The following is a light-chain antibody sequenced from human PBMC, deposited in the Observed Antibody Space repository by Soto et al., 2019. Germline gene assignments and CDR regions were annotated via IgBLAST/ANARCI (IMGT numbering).Light chain of an antibody. Sequence: EIVMTQSPATLSVSPGERATLSCRASQSVNSNLAWYQQKPGQAPTLLIYDASTSATGIPVRFSGSGSGTEFTLTISNLQSEDFAVYYCQQFDNRPPVTFGQGTRLEIK. V-gene: IGKV3-15*01. CDR1: QSVNSN. CDR3: QQFDNRPPVT. J-gene: IGKJ5*01. CDR2: DAS.